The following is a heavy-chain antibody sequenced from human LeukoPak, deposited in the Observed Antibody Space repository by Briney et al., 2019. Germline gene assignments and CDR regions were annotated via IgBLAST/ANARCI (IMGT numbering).Heavy chain of an antibody. D-gene: IGHD2-2*01. CDR2: IMPLFGTA. CDR3: ASGRTDIVVVPATLRNYYFDY. CDR1: GYTFTSYD. J-gene: IGHJ4*02. V-gene: IGHV1-69*06. Sequence: SVKVSCKASGYTFTSYDISWVRQAPGQGLEWMGGIMPLFGTAKNAQKFQGRVTITADKSTSTAYMELSSLRSEDTAVYYCASGRTDIVVVPATLRNYYFDYWGQGTLVTVSS.